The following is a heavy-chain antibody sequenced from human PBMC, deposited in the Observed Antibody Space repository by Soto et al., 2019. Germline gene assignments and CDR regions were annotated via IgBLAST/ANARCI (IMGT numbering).Heavy chain of an antibody. CDR3: ARVIGKPETTPHDY. D-gene: IGHD1-1*01. V-gene: IGHV1-18*01. CDR1: GYTFTSYG. Sequence: ASVKVSCKASGYTFTSYGISWVRQAPGQGLEWMGWISAYNGNTNYAQKLQGRVTMTTDTSTSTAYMELRSLRSDDTAVYYCARVIGKPETTPHDYWGREPRVTVPS. J-gene: IGHJ4*02. CDR2: ISAYNGNT.